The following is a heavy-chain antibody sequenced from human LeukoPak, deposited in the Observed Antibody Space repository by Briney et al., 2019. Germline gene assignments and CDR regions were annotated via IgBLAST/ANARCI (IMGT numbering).Heavy chain of an antibody. J-gene: IGHJ4*02. D-gene: IGHD6-25*01. CDR1: GFTFSSYN. Sequence: GGSLRLSCAASGFTFSSYNMNWVRQAPGKGLEWVSSITSSSSYIYYADSVKGRFAISRDNAKNSLYLQMNSLRAEGTAVYYCARDPAAEDYWGQGTLVTVSS. CDR2: ITSSSSYI. V-gene: IGHV3-21*01. CDR3: ARDPAAEDY.